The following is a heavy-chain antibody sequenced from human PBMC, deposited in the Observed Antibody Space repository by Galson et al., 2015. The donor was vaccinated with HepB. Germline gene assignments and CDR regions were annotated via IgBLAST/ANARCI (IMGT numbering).Heavy chain of an antibody. D-gene: IGHD7-27*01. V-gene: IGHV3-72*01. Sequence: SLRLSCAASGFTFSDHHMDWVRQAPGKGPEWVGRAEHRRNSHRTEYAASVKGRFTISRDDSKNSLYLQMNRLQTADTAVYFCARDLPGAYALDTWGQGTMVTVSS. CDR3: ARDLPGAYALDT. CDR2: AEHRRNSHRT. J-gene: IGHJ3*02. CDR1: GFTFSDHH.